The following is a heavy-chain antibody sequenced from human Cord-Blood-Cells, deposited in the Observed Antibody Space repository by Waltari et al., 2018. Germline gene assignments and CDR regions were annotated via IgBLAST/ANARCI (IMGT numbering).Heavy chain of an antibody. J-gene: IGHJ3*02. CDR1: GGTFSSYA. D-gene: IGHD6-19*01. Sequence: QVQLVQSGAEVKKPGSSVKVSCKASGGTFSSYAISWVRQAPGQGLEWMGGIIPYLGIANYAQKFQGRVTMTADESTSTAYMELSSLRSEDTAVYYCARDRRSSGWYRENAFDIWGQGTMVTVSS. CDR3: ARDRRSSGWYRENAFDI. V-gene: IGHV1-69*04. CDR2: IIPYLGIA.